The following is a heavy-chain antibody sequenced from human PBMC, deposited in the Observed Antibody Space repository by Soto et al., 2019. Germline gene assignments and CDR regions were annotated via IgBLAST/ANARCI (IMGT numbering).Heavy chain of an antibody. V-gene: IGHV1-18*01. J-gene: IGHJ5*02. CDR2: ISAHNGNT. CDR3: ARDATMVRGVKNWFDP. CDR1: GYTFTSYG. D-gene: IGHD3-10*01. Sequence: ASVKVSCKASGYTFTSYGISWVRQAPGQGLEWMGWISAHNGNTNYAQKLQGRVTMTTDTSTSTAYMELRSLRSDDTAVYYCARDATMVRGVKNWFDPWGQGTLVTVSS.